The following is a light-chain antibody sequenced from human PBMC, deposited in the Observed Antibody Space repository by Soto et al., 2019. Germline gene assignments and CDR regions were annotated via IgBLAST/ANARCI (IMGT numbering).Light chain of an antibody. CDR1: QTISSW. Sequence: DSPMTQTPSPLSGSVGERGTITCRASQTISSWLAWYQQKPGKDPKILIYAASSLQSGVQSRFSGSGSGTDFTLTISSLQPEDFATYYCQQSYSTPPFGQGTKVDIK. CDR2: AAS. V-gene: IGKV1-39*01. J-gene: IGKJ1*01. CDR3: QQSYSTPP.